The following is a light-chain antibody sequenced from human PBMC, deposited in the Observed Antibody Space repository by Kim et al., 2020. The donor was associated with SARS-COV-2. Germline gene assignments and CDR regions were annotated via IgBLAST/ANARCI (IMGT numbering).Light chain of an antibody. CDR1: KLEDKY. V-gene: IGLV3-1*01. Sequence: SVSPGQTASLPCSGDKLEDKYACWYQQKPGQSPVLVIYQNTKRPSGIPERFSGSNSGNTATLTISGTQAMDEADYYCQTWDSSTAVFGTGTKVTVL. CDR2: QNT. J-gene: IGLJ1*01. CDR3: QTWDSSTAV.